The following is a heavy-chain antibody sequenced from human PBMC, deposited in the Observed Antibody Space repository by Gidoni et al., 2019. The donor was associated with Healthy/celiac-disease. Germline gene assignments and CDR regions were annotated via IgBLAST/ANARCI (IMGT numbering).Heavy chain of an antibody. CDR3: ARHQGLTPTAYDAFDI. CDR1: GGSISSYY. D-gene: IGHD6-19*01. Sequence: QVQLQASGPGLVKPSETLSLPCTVSGGSISSYYWSWIRQPPGKGLEWIGYIYYSVSNTYNPSLKIRVTISVDTAKNQFSLKLSSVTAAETAVYYCARHQGLTPTAYDAFDIWGQGTMVTVSS. J-gene: IGHJ3*02. CDR2: IYYSVSN. V-gene: IGHV4-59*08.